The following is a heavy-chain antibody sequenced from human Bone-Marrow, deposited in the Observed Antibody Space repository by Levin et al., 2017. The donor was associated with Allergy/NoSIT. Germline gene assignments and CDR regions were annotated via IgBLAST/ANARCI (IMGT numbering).Heavy chain of an antibody. CDR1: GYTFTSYG. Sequence: PAASVKVSCKASGYTFTSYGISWVRQAPGQGLEWMGWISAYNGNTNYAQKLQGRVTMTTDTSTSTAYMELRSLRSDDTAVYYCARDLGTVAALRGIYYYYGMDVWGQGTTVTVSS. CDR2: ISAYNGNT. D-gene: IGHD6-19*01. CDR3: ARDLGTVAALRGIYYYYGMDV. J-gene: IGHJ6*02. V-gene: IGHV1-18*01.